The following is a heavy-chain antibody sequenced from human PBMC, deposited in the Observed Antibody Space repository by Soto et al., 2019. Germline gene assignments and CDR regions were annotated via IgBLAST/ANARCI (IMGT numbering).Heavy chain of an antibody. J-gene: IGHJ6*02. CDR2: NYYSGIT. D-gene: IGHD6-6*01. CDR1: CCSISSGGYY. CDR3: TRGSSIAGLYYGMDV. V-gene: IGHV4-31*03. Sequence: SDTLSLSCTVSCCSISSGGYYWTWICQHPGKGLEWIGYNYYSGITYYNPSLKSRVTISLDTSKNQFSLKLSSVTAADTAVYYCTRGSSIAGLYYGMDVWGQGTTVT.